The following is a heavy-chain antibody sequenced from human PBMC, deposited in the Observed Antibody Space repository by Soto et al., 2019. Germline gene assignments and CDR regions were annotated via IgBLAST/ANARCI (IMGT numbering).Heavy chain of an antibody. CDR1: GFSFSNSA. CDR2: ISFDGTNK. Sequence: QVQLVESGGGVVQPGRSLRLSCAASGFSFSNSAMHWVRQAPGKGLEWVAVISFDGTNKNHADSVKGRFTISRDNSKNTLYLQMNSLRSEDTAVYFCARDESPHRNPSWFDPWCQGVLVTVSS. D-gene: IGHD1-1*01. J-gene: IGHJ5*02. CDR3: ARDESPHRNPSWFDP. V-gene: IGHV3-30-3*01.